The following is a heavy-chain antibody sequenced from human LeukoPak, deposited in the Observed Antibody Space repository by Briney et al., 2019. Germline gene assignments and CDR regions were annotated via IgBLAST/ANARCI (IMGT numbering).Heavy chain of an antibody. CDR3: ARGTIRADAFDI. J-gene: IGHJ3*02. CDR1: GGSISSYY. D-gene: IGHD5-24*01. V-gene: IGHV4-59*01. CDR2: IYYSGST. Sequence: PSETLSLTCTVSGGSISSYYWSWIRQPPGKGLEWIGYIYYSGSTNYNPSLKSRVTISVDTSKNQFSPKLSSVTAADTAVYYCARGTIRADAFDIWGQGTMVTVSS.